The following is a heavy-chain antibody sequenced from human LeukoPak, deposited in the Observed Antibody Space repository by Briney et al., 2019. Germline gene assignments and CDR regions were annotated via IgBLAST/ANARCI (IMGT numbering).Heavy chain of an antibody. CDR1: GFTFNRHW. CDR3: ARVDYRSGWYQNYDAFDI. V-gene: IGHV3-7*01. D-gene: IGHD6-19*01. J-gene: IGHJ3*02. Sequence: PGGSLRLSCAASGFTFNRHWMTWVRQAPGKGLEWIANVNPDMSEKNYVESVKGRFTISRDKVKNSLYLQMNSLRGDDTAVYYCARVDYRSGWYQNYDAFDIWGQGTMVTVSS. CDR2: VNPDMSEK.